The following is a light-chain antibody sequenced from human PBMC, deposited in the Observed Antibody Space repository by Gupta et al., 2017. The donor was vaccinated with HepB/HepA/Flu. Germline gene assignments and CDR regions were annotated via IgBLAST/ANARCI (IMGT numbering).Light chain of an antibody. Sequence: QSALTQPRSVSESPGQSVTISCTGTSSDVGAYNYVSWYRHHPGEAPKLMIYDVTKRPSGVPDRFSGSKSGNTASLTISGLQAEEEADYYCCSYGGSYTWVFGGGNKLTVL. CDR1: SSDVGAYNY. J-gene: IGLJ3*02. V-gene: IGLV2-11*01. CDR3: CSYGGSYTWV. CDR2: DVT.